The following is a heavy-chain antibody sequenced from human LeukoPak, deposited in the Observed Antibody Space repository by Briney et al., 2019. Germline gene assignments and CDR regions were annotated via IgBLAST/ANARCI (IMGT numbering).Heavy chain of an antibody. CDR1: RFTFSNAW. CDR2: LKIKTDGGTT. Sequence: GGALRLSCAASRFTFSNAWMSWVRQAPGKGREWVARLKIKTDGGTTDYAAPVKGRFTISRDDSKNTLYLQMNSLKTEDTGVYSCTTDYNWTDRWGQGTLVTVSS. V-gene: IGHV3-15*01. J-gene: IGHJ5*02. CDR3: TTDYNWTDR.